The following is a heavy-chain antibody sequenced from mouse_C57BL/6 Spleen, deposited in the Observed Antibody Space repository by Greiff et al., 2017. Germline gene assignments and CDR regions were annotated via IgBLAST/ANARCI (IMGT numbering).Heavy chain of an antibody. V-gene: IGHV14-4*01. CDR1: GFNIKDDY. J-gene: IGHJ4*01. CDR2: IEPENGDT. Sequence: EVQLQQSGAELVRPGASVKLSCTASGFNIKDDYMHWVKQRPEQGLEWIGWIEPENGDTAYASKFQGKATITADTSSNTAYLQLSSLTSEDTTVYYCILDYYGSSARAMDYWGQGTSVTVSS. D-gene: IGHD1-1*01. CDR3: ILDYYGSSARAMDY.